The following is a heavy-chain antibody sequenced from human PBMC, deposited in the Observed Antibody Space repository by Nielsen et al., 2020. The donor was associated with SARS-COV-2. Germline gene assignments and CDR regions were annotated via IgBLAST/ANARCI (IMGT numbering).Heavy chain of an antibody. CDR2: IRMSDGAT. CDR1: GFALSAYG. CDR3: AKELEVCCHYMDV. Sequence: GESLKIPCTASGFALSAYGMDWVRQVPGRGLEWLAHIRMSDGATQYADSVRGRFTIPRDNAKNSLYLQMNSLRDEDTAVYFCAKELEVCCHYMDVWGKGTTVTVSS. D-gene: IGHD5/OR15-5a*01. V-gene: IGHV3-48*02. J-gene: IGHJ6*03.